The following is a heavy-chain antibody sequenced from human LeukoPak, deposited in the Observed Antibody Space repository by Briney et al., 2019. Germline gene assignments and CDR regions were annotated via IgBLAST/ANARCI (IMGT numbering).Heavy chain of an antibody. CDR3: ARQVVAATGYYLDY. CDR2: IYPGDSDT. CDR1: GYSFTTYW. J-gene: IGHJ4*02. V-gene: IGHV5-51*01. Sequence: GESLNISCKGSGYSFTTYWIGWVRQMPGKGLEWMGIIYPGDSDTTYSPSFRGQVIISVDKSISTAYLQWSSLKASDTAMYYCARQVVAATGYYLDYWGQGTLVTVSS. D-gene: IGHD6-13*01.